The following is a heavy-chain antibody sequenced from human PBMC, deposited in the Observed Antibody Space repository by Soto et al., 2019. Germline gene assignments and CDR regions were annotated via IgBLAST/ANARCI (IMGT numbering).Heavy chain of an antibody. J-gene: IGHJ4*02. D-gene: IGHD4-17*01. V-gene: IGHV4-31*03. CDR1: GGSISSGGYY. Sequence: SETLSLTCTFSGGSISSGGYYWSWIRQHPGKGLEWIGYIYYSGSTYYNPSLKSRVTISVDTSKNQFSLKLSSVTAADTAVYYCAKSGMTTVTDCGQGTLVTVSS. CDR3: AKSGMTTVTD. CDR2: IYYSGST.